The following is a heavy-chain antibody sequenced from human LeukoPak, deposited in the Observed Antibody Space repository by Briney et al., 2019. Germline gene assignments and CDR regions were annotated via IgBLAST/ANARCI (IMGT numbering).Heavy chain of an antibody. CDR1: GFTFSSYW. V-gene: IGHV3-74*01. D-gene: IGHD4-17*01. CDR2: INSDGSST. CDR3: ARIYGDYEDDF. J-gene: IGHJ4*02. Sequence: QSGGSLRLSCAASGFTFSSYWMHWVRQAPGKGLVWVSRINSDGSSTNYAGSVKGRFTISRDNAKNTLYLQMTSLRAEDTAVYYCARIYGDYEDDFWGQGTLVTVSS.